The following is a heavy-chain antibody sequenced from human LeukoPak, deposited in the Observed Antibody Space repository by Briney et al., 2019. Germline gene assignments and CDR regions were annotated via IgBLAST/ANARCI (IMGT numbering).Heavy chain of an antibody. Sequence: PSQTLALTCAVHGQSFSDYYLIWIRQPPGQGLEWIGEINHSGITRYNASIKSRVTISTDTSKNQFSLKVNSLAAADTAVYYCAISSDYDFLGGPWAQGTLVTVSS. V-gene: IGHV4-34*01. CDR2: INHSGIT. CDR1: GQSFSDYY. CDR3: AISSDYDFLGGP. J-gene: IGHJ4*02. D-gene: IGHD3-3*01.